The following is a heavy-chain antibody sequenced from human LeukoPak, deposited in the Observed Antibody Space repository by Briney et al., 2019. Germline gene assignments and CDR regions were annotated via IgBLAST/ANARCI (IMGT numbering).Heavy chain of an antibody. CDR3: ARVSGYAPYYYMDV. V-gene: IGHV3-48*01. D-gene: IGHD5-12*01. CDR2: IRSSSSTI. Sequence: GGSLRLSCAASGFTFSSYSMSWVRQAPGKGLEWVSYIRSSSSTIYYAHSVKGRFTISRDNAKNSLYLQMNSLRAEDTAVYYCARVSGYAPYYYMDVWGKGTTVTVSS. J-gene: IGHJ6*03. CDR1: GFTFSSYS.